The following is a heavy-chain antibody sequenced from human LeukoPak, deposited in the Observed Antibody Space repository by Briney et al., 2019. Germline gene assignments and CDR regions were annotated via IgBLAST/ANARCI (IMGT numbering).Heavy chain of an antibody. V-gene: IGHV3-23*01. CDR1: GFTFRSHA. D-gene: IGHD3-9*01. J-gene: IGHJ5*02. CDR2: IYENGGTT. CDR3: AREGFYDILTGDQGDWFDP. Sequence: GGSLRLSCVGSGFTFRSHAMSWVRQAPEKGLEFVSGIYENGGTTYYADSVKGRFTVSRDNSKNTLYLQMNSLRAEDTAMYYCAREGFYDILTGDQGDWFDPWGQGTLVTVSS.